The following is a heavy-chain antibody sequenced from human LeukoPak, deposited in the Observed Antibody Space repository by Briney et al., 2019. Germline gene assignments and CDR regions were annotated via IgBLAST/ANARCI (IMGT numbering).Heavy chain of an antibody. CDR3: ARSGYSYEFDY. J-gene: IGHJ4*02. CDR1: GGTFSSYA. D-gene: IGHD5-18*01. CDR2: IIPIFGTA. V-gene: IGHV1-69*05. Sequence: GASVKVSCKASGGTFSSYAISWVRQAPGQGLEWMGGIIPIFGTANCAQKFQGRVTITTDESTSTAYMELSSLRSEDTAVYYCARSGYSYEFDYWGQGTLVTVSS.